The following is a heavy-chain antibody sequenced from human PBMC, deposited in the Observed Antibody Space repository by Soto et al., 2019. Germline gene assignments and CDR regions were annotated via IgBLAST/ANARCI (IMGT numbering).Heavy chain of an antibody. V-gene: IGHV1-18*01. CDR1: GYTFTSYG. D-gene: IGHD3-3*01. Sequence: GASVKVSCKASGYTFTSYGISWVRQAPGQGLEWMGWISAYNGNTNYAQKLQGRVTMTTDTSTSTAYMELRSLRSDDTAVYYCARGPLTIFGVAPPDYWGQGTLVTVSS. J-gene: IGHJ4*02. CDR3: ARGPLTIFGVAPPDY. CDR2: ISAYNGNT.